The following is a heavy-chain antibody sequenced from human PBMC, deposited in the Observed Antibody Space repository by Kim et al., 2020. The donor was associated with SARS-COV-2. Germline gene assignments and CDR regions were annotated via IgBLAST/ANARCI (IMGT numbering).Heavy chain of an antibody. V-gene: IGHV4-31*03. D-gene: IGHD3-9*01. Sequence: SETLSLTCTVSGGSISSGGYYWSWIRQHPGKGLEWIGYIYYSGSTYYNPSLKSRVTISIDTSKNQFSLKLSSVTAADTAVYYCARGGLRYFDWPKVAAFDIWGQGTMVTVSS. CDR2: IYYSGST. CDR3: ARGGLRYFDWPKVAAFDI. J-gene: IGHJ3*02. CDR1: GGSISSGGYY.